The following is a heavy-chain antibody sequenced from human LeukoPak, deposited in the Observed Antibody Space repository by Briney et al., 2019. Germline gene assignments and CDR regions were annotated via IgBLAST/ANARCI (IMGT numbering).Heavy chain of an antibody. Sequence: GGSLRLSCAASGFTFSSYDMHWVGQAPGKGLEWVAVISYDGSNKYYADSVKGRFTISRDNSKNTLYLQMNSLRAEDTAVYYCAKNTHYDILTGYYSYAFDIWGQGTMVTVSS. CDR2: ISYDGSNK. CDR3: AKNTHYDILTGYYSYAFDI. J-gene: IGHJ3*02. V-gene: IGHV3-30*18. D-gene: IGHD3-9*01. CDR1: GFTFSSYD.